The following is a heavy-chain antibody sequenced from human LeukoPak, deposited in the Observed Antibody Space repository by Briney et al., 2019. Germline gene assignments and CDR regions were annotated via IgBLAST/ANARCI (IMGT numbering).Heavy chain of an antibody. J-gene: IGHJ6*03. CDR3: AKDAVLRFLEWLSGYYMDV. D-gene: IGHD3-3*01. CDR1: GFTFSSYA. V-gene: IGHV3-23*01. Sequence: SGGSLRLSCAASGFTFSSYAMSWVRQAPGKGLEWVSAISASGGSTYYADSVKGRFTISRDNSKNTLYLQMNSLRAEDTAVYYCAKDAVLRFLEWLSGYYMDVWGKGTTVTVSS. CDR2: ISASGGST.